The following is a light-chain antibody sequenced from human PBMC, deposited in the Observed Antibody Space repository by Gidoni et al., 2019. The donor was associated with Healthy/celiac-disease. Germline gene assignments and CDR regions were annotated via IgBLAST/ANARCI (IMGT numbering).Light chain of an antibody. CDR3: QQYYSYPLT. Sequence: AILMSQSPSSYSASTGDRVTITCRASQRISSYLAWYQQKPGKAPKLLIYAASSLQSGVPSRFSGSGSGTDFTLTISCLQSEDFATYYCQQYYSYPLTFGEGTKVEIK. CDR1: QRISSY. CDR2: AAS. J-gene: IGKJ4*01. V-gene: IGKV1-8*01.